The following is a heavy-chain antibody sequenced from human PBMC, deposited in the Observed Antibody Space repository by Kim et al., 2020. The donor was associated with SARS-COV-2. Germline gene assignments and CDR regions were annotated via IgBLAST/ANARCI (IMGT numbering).Heavy chain of an antibody. V-gene: IGHV1-2*06. CDR3: AREARYDFWSGYRKYGDWFDP. CDR2: INPNSGGT. CDR1: GYTFTGYY. Sequence: ASVKVSCKASGYTFTGYYMHWVRQAPGQGLEWMGRINPNSGGTNYAQKFQGRVTMTRDTSISTAYMELSRLRSDDTAVYYCAREARYDFWSGYRKYGDWFDPWGQGTLVTVSS. D-gene: IGHD3-3*01. J-gene: IGHJ5*02.